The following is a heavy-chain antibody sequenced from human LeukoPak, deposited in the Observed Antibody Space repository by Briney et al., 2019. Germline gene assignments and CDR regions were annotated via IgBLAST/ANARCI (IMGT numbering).Heavy chain of an antibody. D-gene: IGHD3-10*01. CDR2: ISAYNGNT. V-gene: IGHV1-18*01. CDR3: ARDEYYYASGISAGIDY. CDR1: GYTFTTDG. J-gene: IGHJ4*02. Sequence: GASVKVSCKASGYTFTTDGISWVRQAPGQGLEWMGWISAYNGNTNYAQKLQGRVTMTRDTSTSTAYMELRSLRSDDTAVYHCARDEYYYASGISAGIDYWGQGTLVTVSS.